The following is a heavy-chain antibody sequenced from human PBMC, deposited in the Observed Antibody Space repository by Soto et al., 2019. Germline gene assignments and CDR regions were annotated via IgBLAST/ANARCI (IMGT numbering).Heavy chain of an antibody. V-gene: IGHV4-59*01. D-gene: IGHD6-13*01. J-gene: IGHJ4*02. CDR1: GGSISSYY. CDR2: IYYSGST. CDR3: ARGGLVSAGTLDY. Sequence: PSETLSLTCAVSGGSISSYYWSWVRQSPGKGLEWIGYIYYSGSTNYNPSLKSRVTMSVDTSKNQFSLKLSSVTAADTAVYYCARGGLVSAGTLDYWSQGTQVTVSS.